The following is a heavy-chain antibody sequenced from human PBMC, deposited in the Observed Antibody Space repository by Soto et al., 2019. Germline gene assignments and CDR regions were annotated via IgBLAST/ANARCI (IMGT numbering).Heavy chain of an antibody. CDR3: ARGLSATYYDFWSGYLDY. V-gene: IGHV4-61*01. CDR1: GGSFKSGSYS. CDR2: VYHTGRT. D-gene: IGHD3-3*01. Sequence: SETLSLTCTVSGGSFKSGSYSWSWIRQPPGKGLEWIGYVYHTGRTSYNPSLKSRVSISMDTSKNQFSLNLDSVTAADTAVYFCARGLSATYYDFWSGYLDYWGQGTLVTVSS. J-gene: IGHJ4*02.